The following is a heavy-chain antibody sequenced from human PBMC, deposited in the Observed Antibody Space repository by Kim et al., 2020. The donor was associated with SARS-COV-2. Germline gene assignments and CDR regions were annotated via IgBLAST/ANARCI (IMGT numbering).Heavy chain of an antibody. V-gene: IGHV4-59*13. CDR2: IYYSGST. Sequence: SETLSLTCTVSGGSISSYYWSWIRQPPGKGLEWIGYIYYSGSTNYNPSLKSRVTISVDTSKNQFSLKLSSVTAADTAVYYCARGGVWEGDAFDIWGQGTMVTVSS. D-gene: IGHD3-16*01. CDR3: ARGGVWEGDAFDI. J-gene: IGHJ3*02. CDR1: GGSISSYY.